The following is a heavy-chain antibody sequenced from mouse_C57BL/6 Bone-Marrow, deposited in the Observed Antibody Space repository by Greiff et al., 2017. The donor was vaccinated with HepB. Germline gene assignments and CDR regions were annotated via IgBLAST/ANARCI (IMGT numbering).Heavy chain of an antibody. CDR2: IYPGDGDT. V-gene: IGHV1-82*01. Sequence: VMLVESGPELVKPGASVKISCKASGYAFSSSWMNWVKQRPGQGLEWIGRIYPGDGDTNYNGKFKGKATLTADKSSSTAYMQLSSLTSEDSAVYFCARLDDYDSFAYWGQGTLVTVSA. CDR1: GYAFSSSW. D-gene: IGHD2-4*01. J-gene: IGHJ3*01. CDR3: ARLDDYDSFAY.